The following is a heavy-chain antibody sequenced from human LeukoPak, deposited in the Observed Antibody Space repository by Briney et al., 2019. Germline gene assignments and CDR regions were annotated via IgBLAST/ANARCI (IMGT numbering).Heavy chain of an antibody. CDR1: GGSISSYY. CDR3: ARHGASGSDLYYSDY. V-gene: IGHV4-59*08. Sequence: SETLSLTCTVSGGSISSYYWSWIRQTPGKGLEWIGYIYYSGSTNYNPSPKSRVTISADTSKNHFSLKLSSVYAENTAVYFCARHGASGSDLYYSDYWGQGTLVTVSS. D-gene: IGHD1-26*01. J-gene: IGHJ4*02. CDR2: IYYSGST.